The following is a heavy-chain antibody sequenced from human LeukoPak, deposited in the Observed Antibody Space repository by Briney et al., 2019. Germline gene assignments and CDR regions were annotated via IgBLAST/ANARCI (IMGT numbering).Heavy chain of an antibody. CDR1: GFTFTSHP. Sequence: PGGSLRLSCAASGFTFTSHPMNWVRQAPGKGLEWVSAISVNGDTTYYADSVKGRFTISRDNSKNTLYLQMNSLRAEDTAVYYCAKDRIGGGVEDYWGQGTLVTVSS. D-gene: IGHD4-23*01. CDR3: AKDRIGGGVEDY. V-gene: IGHV3-23*01. J-gene: IGHJ4*02. CDR2: ISVNGDTT.